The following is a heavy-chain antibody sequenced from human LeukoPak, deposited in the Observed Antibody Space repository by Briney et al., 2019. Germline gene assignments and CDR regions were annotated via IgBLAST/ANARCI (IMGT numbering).Heavy chain of an antibody. V-gene: IGHV4-34*01. Sequence: SQTLSLPCAVYGGSFSGYYWSWIRQPPGKGLEWIGEINHSGSTNYNPSLKSRVTISVETSKNQFSLKLSSVTAADTAVYYCARQKRGPRGPANNRGFDYWGQGTLVTVSS. J-gene: IGHJ4*02. CDR2: INHSGST. CDR1: GGSFSGYY. D-gene: IGHD1/OR15-1a*01. CDR3: ARQKRGPRGPANNRGFDY.